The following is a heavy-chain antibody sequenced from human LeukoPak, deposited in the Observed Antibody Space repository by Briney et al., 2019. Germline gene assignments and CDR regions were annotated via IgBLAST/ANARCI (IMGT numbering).Heavy chain of an antibody. CDR2: ISSSGSTI. Sequence: GGSLRLSCAASGFTFSSYAMNWVRQAPGMGLEWVSAISSSGSTIYYADSVKGRFTISRDNAKNSLYLQMNSLRAEDTAVYYCAELGITMIGGVWGKGTTVTISS. V-gene: IGHV3-48*03. CDR3: AELGITMIGGV. J-gene: IGHJ6*04. CDR1: GFTFSSYA. D-gene: IGHD3-10*02.